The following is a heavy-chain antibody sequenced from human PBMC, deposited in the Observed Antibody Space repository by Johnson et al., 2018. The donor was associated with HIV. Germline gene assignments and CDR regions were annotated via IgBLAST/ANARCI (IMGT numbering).Heavy chain of an antibody. Sequence: QVQLVESGGGVVQPGRSLRLSCAASGFTFSSYGMHWVRQPPGKGLEWVAVISNGGSNKYYADSVKGRFTISRDNSKNTLYLQMNSLRAEDTAVYYCAKVLWEGDAFDIWGQGTMVTVSS. D-gene: IGHD2-2*01. CDR2: ISNGGSNK. CDR1: GFTFSSYG. J-gene: IGHJ3*02. CDR3: AKVLWEGDAFDI. V-gene: IGHV3-30*18.